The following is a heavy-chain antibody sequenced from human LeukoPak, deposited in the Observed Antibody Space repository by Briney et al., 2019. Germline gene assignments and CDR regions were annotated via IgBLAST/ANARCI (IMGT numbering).Heavy chain of an antibody. D-gene: IGHD3/OR15-3a*01. V-gene: IGHV1-18*01. J-gene: IGHJ4*02. CDR3: ARDLFWTGYYYFDF. CDR2: ISAYNGNT. Sequence: ASVKVSCKASGYTFTSYGISWVRQAPGRGLEWMGWISAYNGNTNYAQKLQGRVTMTTDTSTSTAYMELRSLRSDDTAVYYCARDLFWTGYYYFDFWGQGTLVTVSS. CDR1: GYTFTSYG.